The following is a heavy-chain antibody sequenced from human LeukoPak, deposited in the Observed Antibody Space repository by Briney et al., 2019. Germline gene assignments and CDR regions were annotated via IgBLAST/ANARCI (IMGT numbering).Heavy chain of an antibody. CDR2: ISAYNGNT. CDR3: ARGPEYYYDSSGSNDAFDI. D-gene: IGHD3-22*01. J-gene: IGHJ3*02. V-gene: IGHV1-18*01. CDR1: GYTFTSYG. Sequence: ASVKVSCKASGYTFTSYGISWARQAPGQGLEWMGWISAYNGNTNYAQKLQGRVTMTTDTSTSTAYMELRSLRSDDTAVYYCARGPEYYYDSSGSNDAFDIWGQGTMVTVSS.